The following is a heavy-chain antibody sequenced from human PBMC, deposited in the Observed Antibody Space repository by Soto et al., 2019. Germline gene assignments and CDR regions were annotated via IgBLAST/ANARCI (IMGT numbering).Heavy chain of an antibody. Sequence: QVQLQESGPGLVKPSETLSLTCTVSGGSISSYYWSWIRQPPGKGLEWIGYIYYSGSTNYNPSLKSRVTISVDTSKNEFSLKLSSVTAADTAVYYCASSHDGSGIQGFDYWGQGTLVTVSS. D-gene: IGHD3-10*01. J-gene: IGHJ4*02. CDR1: GGSISSYY. CDR2: IYYSGST. V-gene: IGHV4-59*01. CDR3: ASSHDGSGIQGFDY.